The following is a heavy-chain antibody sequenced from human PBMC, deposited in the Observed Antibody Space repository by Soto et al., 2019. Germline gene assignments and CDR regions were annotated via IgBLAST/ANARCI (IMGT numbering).Heavy chain of an antibody. CDR2: INHSGST. V-gene: IGHV4-34*01. Sequence: QVQLQQWGAGLLKPSETLSLTCAVYGGSFSGYYWSWIRQPPGKGLEWIGEINHSGSTNYNPSLKSRVTISVDTSKKQFSLKLSSVTAADTAVYYCATADIAATGAPFDCWGQGTLVSVSS. J-gene: IGHJ4*02. CDR1: GGSFSGYY. D-gene: IGHD6-13*01. CDR3: ATADIAATGAPFDC.